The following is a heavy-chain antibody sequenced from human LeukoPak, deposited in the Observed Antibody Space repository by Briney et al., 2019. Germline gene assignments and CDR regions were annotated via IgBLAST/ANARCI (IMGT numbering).Heavy chain of an antibody. V-gene: IGHV3-7*01. CDR1: GFTFSSYW. Sequence: GGSLRLSCAASGFTFSSYWMSWVRQAPGKGLEWVANIKQDGSEKYYVDSVKGRFTISRDNSKNTLYLQMNSLRAEDTAVYYCARDGAVAGTGALDYWGQGTLVTVSS. J-gene: IGHJ4*02. D-gene: IGHD6-19*01. CDR2: IKQDGSEK. CDR3: ARDGAVAGTGALDY.